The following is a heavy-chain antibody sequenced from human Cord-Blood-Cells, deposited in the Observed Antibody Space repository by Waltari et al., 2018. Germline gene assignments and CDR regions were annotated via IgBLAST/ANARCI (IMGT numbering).Heavy chain of an antibody. Sequence: QVQLQQSGPGLVKPSQTLSLTCAISGASVSRNSAACNWLRHSPSRGLEWLGRTYYRSKWYNDYAVSVKSRITINPDTSKNQFSLQLNSVTPEDTAVYYCARERWRKELLTPWYFDLWGRGTLVTVSS. J-gene: IGHJ2*01. CDR3: ARERWRKELLTPWYFDL. V-gene: IGHV6-1*01. CDR2: TYYRSKWYN. CDR1: GASVSRNSAA. D-gene: IGHD1-26*01.